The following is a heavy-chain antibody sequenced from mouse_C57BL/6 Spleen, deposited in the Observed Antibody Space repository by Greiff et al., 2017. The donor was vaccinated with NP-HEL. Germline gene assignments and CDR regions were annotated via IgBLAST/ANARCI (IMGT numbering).Heavy chain of an antibody. D-gene: IGHD2-4*01. J-gene: IGHJ4*01. CDR1: GYTFTSYW. CDR3: ARYYDYDEGYARDD. Sequence: VQLQQPGAELVKPGASVKLSCKASGYTFTSYWMHWVKQRPGQGLEWIGMIHPNSGSTNYNEKFKSKATLTVDKSSSTAYMQLSSLTSEDSAVYYCARYYDYDEGYARDDWGKGTSVTVSS. CDR2: IHPNSGST. V-gene: IGHV1-64*01.